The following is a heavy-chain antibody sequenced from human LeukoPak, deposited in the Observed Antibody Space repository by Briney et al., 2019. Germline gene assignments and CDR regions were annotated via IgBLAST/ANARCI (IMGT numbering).Heavy chain of an antibody. CDR2: INPNSGGT. V-gene: IGHV1-2*02. Sequence: ASVKVSCKACGYTFTGYYMQWVRQAPGQGLEWMGWINPNSGGTNYAQKFQGRVTMTRDTSISTAYMELSRLRSDDTAVYYCARDYSRDYYYYGMDVWGQGTTVTVSS. CDR3: ARDYSRDYYYYGMDV. CDR1: GYTFTGYY. J-gene: IGHJ6*02. D-gene: IGHD6-13*01.